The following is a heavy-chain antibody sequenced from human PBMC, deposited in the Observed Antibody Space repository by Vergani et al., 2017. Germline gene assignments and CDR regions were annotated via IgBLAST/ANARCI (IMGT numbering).Heavy chain of an antibody. CDR3: ARVAPSNSEVTPTGFDV. D-gene: IGHD2-8*02. CDR2: IRPYTGHT. CDR1: SHTFQTYG. J-gene: IGHJ3*01. Sequence: QVQLVQSGAELKKPGASVSVSCKGSSHTFQTYGISWVRQAPGKGLEWMAWIRPYTGHTIYAQKFQDRVTMTADPSTNTAYIELRSLRSDDTAVYFCARVAPSNSEVTPTGFDVWGQGTMVTGSS. V-gene: IGHV1-18*01.